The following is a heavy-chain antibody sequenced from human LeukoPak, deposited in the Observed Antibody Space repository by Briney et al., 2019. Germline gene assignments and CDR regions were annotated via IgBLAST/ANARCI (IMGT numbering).Heavy chain of an antibody. J-gene: IGHJ4*02. Sequence: PGGSLRLSCAASGFTFSSYDMMWVRKAPGKGLEWVTGITGGGSTECAESGKGRFTIGRDNSKKTLFLQMDCLGAEDPAVYYCAKGCDWGVYFCGPDYWGRGTLVTVSS. CDR2: ITGGGST. CDR1: GFTFSSYD. V-gene: IGHV3-23*01. D-gene: IGHD3-3*01. CDR3: AKGCDWGVYFCGPDY.